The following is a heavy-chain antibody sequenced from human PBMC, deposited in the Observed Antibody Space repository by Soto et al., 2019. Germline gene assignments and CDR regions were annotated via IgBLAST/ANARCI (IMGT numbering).Heavy chain of an antibody. CDR3: GRFMARIAAAGTQWFDP. D-gene: IGHD6-13*01. V-gene: IGHV3-30-3*01. Sequence: PGGSLRLSCAASGFTFSSYAMHWVRQAPGKGLEWVAVISYDGSNKYYADSVKGRFTISRDNSKNTLYQQMNSLRAEDTAVYYFGRFMARIAAAGTQWFDPWGQGTLVTVSS. J-gene: IGHJ5*02. CDR1: GFTFSSYA. CDR2: ISYDGSNK.